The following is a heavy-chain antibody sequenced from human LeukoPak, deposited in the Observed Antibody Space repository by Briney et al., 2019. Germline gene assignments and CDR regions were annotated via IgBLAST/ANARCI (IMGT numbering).Heavy chain of an antibody. CDR1: GGSISSYY. CDR3: ARDLRGVRSRPHYYYYMDV. CDR2: IYYSGST. V-gene: IGHV4-59*01. D-gene: IGHD3-10*01. J-gene: IGHJ6*03. Sequence: PSETLSLTCTVSGGSISSYYWSWIRQPPGKGLEWIGYIYYSGSTNYNPSLKSRVTISVDTSKNQFSLKLSSVTAADTAVYYCARDLRGVRSRPHYYYYMDVWGKGTTVTVSS.